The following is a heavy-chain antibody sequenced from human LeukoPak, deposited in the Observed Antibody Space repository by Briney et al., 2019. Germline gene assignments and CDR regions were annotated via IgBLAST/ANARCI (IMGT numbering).Heavy chain of an antibody. J-gene: IGHJ4*02. CDR1: GGSISSYY. CDR3: ARDLDSSGYYWP. Sequence: SETLSLTCTVSGGSISSYYWSWIRQPAGKGLEWIGRIYTSGSTNYNPSLKSRVTISVDTSKNQFTLKLSSVTAADTAVYYCARDLDSSGYYWPWGQGTLVTVSS. CDR2: IYTSGST. V-gene: IGHV4-4*07. D-gene: IGHD3-22*01.